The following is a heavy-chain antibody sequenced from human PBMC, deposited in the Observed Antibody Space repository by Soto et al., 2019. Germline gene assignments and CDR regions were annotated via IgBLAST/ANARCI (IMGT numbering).Heavy chain of an antibody. CDR3: ARDRLMATAGTARHYFGLDV. J-gene: IGHJ6*02. D-gene: IGHD5-18*01. Sequence: PSETLSLTCAVYGGSFRSGGYYWSWVRQSPRRGLEWIGNIYYSGSTYYNPSLKSRLTISVDTSKNQFSLNLSSVTAADTAVYYCARDRLMATAGTARHYFGLDVWGQGTTVTVSS. V-gene: IGHV4-31*11. CDR1: GGSFRSGGYY. CDR2: IYYSGST.